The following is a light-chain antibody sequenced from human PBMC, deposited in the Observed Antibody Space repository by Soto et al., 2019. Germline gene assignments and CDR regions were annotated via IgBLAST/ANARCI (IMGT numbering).Light chain of an antibody. CDR2: SNN. CDR3: AAGDDSLNGVV. J-gene: IGLJ2*01. Sequence: QSVLTQPPSASGTPGQRVTISCSGSSSNIGSYTVNWYQQLPGTAPKLLIYSNNQRPSGVPDRFSGSKSGTSVSVAISGLQSEDEADYYCAAGDDSLNGVVFGGGTKLTVL. CDR1: SSNIGSYT. V-gene: IGLV1-44*01.